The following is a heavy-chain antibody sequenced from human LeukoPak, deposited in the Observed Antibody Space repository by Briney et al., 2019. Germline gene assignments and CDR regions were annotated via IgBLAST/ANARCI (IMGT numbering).Heavy chain of an antibody. CDR1: GFSLSTSGEA. V-gene: IGHV2-5*01. J-gene: IGHJ5*02. CDR3: AQRGGP. CDR2: IYWNDDK. Sequence: ESGPTLAKPTQTLTLTCTFSGFSLSTSGEAVGWIRQPPGKALEWLALIYWNDDKRYGPSLKSRLTITKDTSKNQVVLTMTNMDPVDTATYYCAQRGGPWGQGTLVTVSS. D-gene: IGHD2-15*01.